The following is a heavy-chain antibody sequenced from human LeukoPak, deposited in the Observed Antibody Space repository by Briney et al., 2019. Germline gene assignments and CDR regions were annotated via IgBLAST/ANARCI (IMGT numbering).Heavy chain of an antibody. Sequence: GGSLRLSCAASVFTFSSYSMNWVRQAPWKGLEWVSVISGSGGTTYYADSVKGRFTISRDSSKNTLYLQMNSLRAEDTAVYCCAKVSGGGLYYDGMDVWGQGTTVTVSS. CDR2: ISGSGGTT. D-gene: IGHD1-14*01. V-gene: IGHV3-23*01. CDR3: AKVSGGGLYYDGMDV. CDR1: VFTFSSYS. J-gene: IGHJ6*02.